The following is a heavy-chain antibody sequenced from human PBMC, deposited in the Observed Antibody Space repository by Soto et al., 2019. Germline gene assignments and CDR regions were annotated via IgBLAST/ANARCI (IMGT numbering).Heavy chain of an antibody. CDR1: GGSISSYY. CDR3: ARERQNWNDSYNWFDP. D-gene: IGHD1-1*01. CDR2: IYYSGST. J-gene: IGHJ5*02. Sequence: SETLSLTCTVSGGSISSYYWSWIRQPPGKGLEWIGYIYYSGSTNYNPSLKSRVTISVDTSKNQFSLKLSSVTAADTAVYYCARERQNWNDSYNWFDPWGQGTLVTVSS. V-gene: IGHV4-59*01.